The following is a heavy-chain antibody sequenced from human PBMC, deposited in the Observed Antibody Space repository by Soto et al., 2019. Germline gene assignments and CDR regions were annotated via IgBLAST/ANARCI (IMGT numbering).Heavy chain of an antibody. D-gene: IGHD6-13*01. J-gene: IGHJ5*02. CDR1: GFTFSSYA. CDR3: AKDLKYSSSPNGFDP. Sequence: GSLRLSCAASGFTFSSYAMSWVRQAPGKGLEWVSAISGSGGSTYYADSVKGRFTISRDNSKNTLYLQMNSLRAEDTAVYYCAKDLKYSSSPNGFDPWGQGTLVTVSS. CDR2: ISGSGGST. V-gene: IGHV3-23*01.